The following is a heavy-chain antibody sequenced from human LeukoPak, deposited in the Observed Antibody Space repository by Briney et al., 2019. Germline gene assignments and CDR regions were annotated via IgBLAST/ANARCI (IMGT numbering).Heavy chain of an antibody. CDR1: GGSISSSSYY. D-gene: IGHD3-22*01. Sequence: PSETLSLTCTVSGGSISSSSYYWGWIRQPPGKGLEWIGSIYYGGSTYYNPSLKSRVTISVDTSKNQFSLKLSSVTAADTAVYYCARRFGSGYHFQHWGQGTLVTVSS. J-gene: IGHJ1*01. V-gene: IGHV4-39*01. CDR3: ARRFGSGYHFQH. CDR2: IYYGGST.